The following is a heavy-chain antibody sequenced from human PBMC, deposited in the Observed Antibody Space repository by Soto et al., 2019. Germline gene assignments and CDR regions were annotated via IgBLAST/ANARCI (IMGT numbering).Heavy chain of an antibody. CDR1: GRTFGSYA. J-gene: IGHJ6*02. D-gene: IGHD2-2*01. CDR2: IIPIPGTA. CDR3: ARSQGSSTSLEIYFYYYYGMDV. V-gene: IGHV1-69*01. Sequence: QVQLVQSGAEVKKPGSSVKVSCKASGRTFGSYAISWVRQAPGQGLEWRGGIIPIPGTANYAQKFQGRVTIAAAESTSTAYMRLSSLRSEDKAVYYCARSQGSSTSLEIYFYYYYGMDVWGQGTTVTVSS.